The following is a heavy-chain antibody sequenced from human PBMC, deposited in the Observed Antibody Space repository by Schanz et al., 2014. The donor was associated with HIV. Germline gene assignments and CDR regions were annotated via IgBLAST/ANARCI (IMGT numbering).Heavy chain of an antibody. V-gene: IGHV3-33*01. D-gene: IGHD6-13*01. CDR2: IWYDGSQK. J-gene: IGHJ6*02. CDR1: GFTFSSYG. CDR3: ARETSGFSTSWPPRYHYYGMDV. Sequence: QVQLVESGGGVVQPGRSLRLSCAASGFTFSSYGMHWVRQAPGKGLEWVALIWYDGSQKYYADSVKGRFTISRDNSKNTLYLEMNSLRPEDTAVYYCARETSGFSTSWPPRYHYYGMDVWGQGTTVTVSS.